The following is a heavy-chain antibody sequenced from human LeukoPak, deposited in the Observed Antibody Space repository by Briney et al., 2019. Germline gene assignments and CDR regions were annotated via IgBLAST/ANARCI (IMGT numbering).Heavy chain of an antibody. J-gene: IGHJ4*02. CDR3: AKAVEYSSSSIDY. Sequence: GGSLRLSCAASGFTFSSYSMNWVRQAPGKGLEWVSYISSSSTIYYADSVKGRFTISRDNAKNSLYLQMNSLRAEDTAVYYCAKAVEYSSSSIDYWGQGTLVTVSS. CDR1: GFTFSSYS. V-gene: IGHV3-48*01. D-gene: IGHD6-6*01. CDR2: ISSSSTI.